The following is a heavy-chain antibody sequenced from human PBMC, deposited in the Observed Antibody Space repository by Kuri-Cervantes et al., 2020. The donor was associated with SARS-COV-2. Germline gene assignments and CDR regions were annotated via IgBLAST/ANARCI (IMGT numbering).Heavy chain of an antibody. CDR2: INPSGGST. J-gene: IGHJ4*02. D-gene: IGHD3-22*01. CDR3: ARAISYYYDSSGYYPMGGFDY. CDR1: GYTFTSYY. V-gene: IGHV1-46*01. Sequence: ASVKVSCKASGYTFTSYYMHWVRQAPGQGLEWMGIINPSGGSTSYAQKFQGRVTMTRDTSTSTVYMELRSLRSDDTAVYYCARAISYYYDSSGYYPMGGFDYWGQGTLVTVSS.